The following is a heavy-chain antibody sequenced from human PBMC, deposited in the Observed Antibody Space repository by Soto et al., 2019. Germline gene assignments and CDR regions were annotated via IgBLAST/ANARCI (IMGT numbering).Heavy chain of an antibody. CDR3: ARRWGTTFDY. Sequence: PSETLSLTCTVSGGSISNYYWSWIRQPPGKGLEWIGYIYYSGSTNYNPSLKSRVTVSVDTSKNQFSLKLSSVTAADTAVYYCARRWGTTFDYWGKGTLVTVSS. CDR1: GGSISNYY. V-gene: IGHV4-59*08. D-gene: IGHD3-16*01. J-gene: IGHJ4*02. CDR2: IYYSGST.